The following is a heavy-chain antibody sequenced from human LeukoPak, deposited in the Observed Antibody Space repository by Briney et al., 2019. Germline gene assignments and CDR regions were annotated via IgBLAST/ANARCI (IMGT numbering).Heavy chain of an antibody. J-gene: IGHJ4*02. Sequence: ASVKLSCTAAGYTVTGYDMHWVRQAPGQGLEWMGWINTNSGGTNYAQKFQGRGTMTRDTSTSTACMELSRLRSDGTAVYCCAKGVRTVYYFDCWGRGTLVTVS. D-gene: IGHD3-10*01. V-gene: IGHV1-2*02. CDR3: AKGVRTVYYFDC. CDR2: INTNSGGT. CDR1: GYTVTGYD.